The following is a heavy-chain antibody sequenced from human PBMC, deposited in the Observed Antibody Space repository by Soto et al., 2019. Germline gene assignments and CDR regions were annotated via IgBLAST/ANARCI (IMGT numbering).Heavy chain of an antibody. CDR2: IYYSGST. D-gene: IGHD6-6*01. CDR1: GGSISTFY. V-gene: IGHV4-59*08. Sequence: PSETLSLTCTVSGGSISTFYWSWIRQPPGKGLEWIGYIYYSGSTNYNPSLKSRVTISVDTSKNQFSLRLSSVTAADTAVYYCARRIAALYYMDVWGKGTTVTVSS. J-gene: IGHJ6*03. CDR3: ARRIAALYYMDV.